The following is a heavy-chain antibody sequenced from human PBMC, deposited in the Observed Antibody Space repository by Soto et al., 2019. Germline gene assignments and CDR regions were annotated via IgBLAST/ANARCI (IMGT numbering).Heavy chain of an antibody. V-gene: IGHV1-69*06. Sequence: ASVKVSCKASGGTFSSYAISWVRQAPGQGLEWMGGIIPIFGTANYAQKFQGRVTITADKSTSTAYMELSSLRSEDAAVYYCARGILRPNWFDPWGQGTLVTVSS. CDR2: IIPIFGTA. J-gene: IGHJ5*02. D-gene: IGHD2-15*01. CDR3: ARGILRPNWFDP. CDR1: GGTFSSYA.